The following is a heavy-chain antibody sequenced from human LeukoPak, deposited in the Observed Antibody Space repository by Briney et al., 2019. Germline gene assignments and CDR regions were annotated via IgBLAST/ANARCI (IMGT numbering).Heavy chain of an antibody. CDR1: GFTFSNYA. CDR3: AKAGGGTYQTYFFDY. CDR2: SDSGGYI. J-gene: IGHJ4*02. Sequence: PGGSLRLSCVASGFTFSNYAMNWVRPAPGKGLEGVSLSDSGGYIYYVDSVMGRFTISRDNSKNTLYLQMSSLRAEETAVYYCAKAGGGTYQTYFFDYWGQGTLVTVSS. D-gene: IGHD2-15*01. V-gene: IGHV3-23*01.